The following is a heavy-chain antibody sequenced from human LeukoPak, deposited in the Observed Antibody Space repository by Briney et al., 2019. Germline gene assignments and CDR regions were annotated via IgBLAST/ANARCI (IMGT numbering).Heavy chain of an antibody. CDR2: ISGNSGSI. Sequence: PGGSPRLSCAASGFTFDDYAMRWVRQAPGKGLEWASGISGNSGSIDYADSVKGRFTISRDNAKNSLYLQMNSLRAEDTALYYCAKGTGSYIHDAFDIWGQGTMVTVSS. D-gene: IGHD3-10*01. J-gene: IGHJ3*02. V-gene: IGHV3-9*01. CDR3: AKGTGSYIHDAFDI. CDR1: GFTFDDYA.